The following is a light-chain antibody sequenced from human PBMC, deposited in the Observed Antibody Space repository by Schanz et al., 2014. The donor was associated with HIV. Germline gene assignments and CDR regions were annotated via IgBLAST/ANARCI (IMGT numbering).Light chain of an antibody. CDR2: DDG. J-gene: IGLJ1*01. CDR1: GSNIASNT. Sequence: QSVLTQPPSVSGTPGQRVTISCSGSGSNIASNTVSWYLQLPGTAPKLIMYDDGQRPSGVPDRFSGSKSGTSASLAISGLRSEDEADYYCAAWDDSLSGLYVFGTGTKLTVL. V-gene: IGLV1-44*01. CDR3: AAWDDSLSGLYV.